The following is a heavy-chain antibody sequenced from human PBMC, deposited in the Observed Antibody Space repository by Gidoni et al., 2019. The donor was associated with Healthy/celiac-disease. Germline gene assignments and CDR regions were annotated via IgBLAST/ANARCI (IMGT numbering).Heavy chain of an antibody. J-gene: IGHJ6*02. CDR3: ARSLDRARVGGGSYYGMDV. CDR1: GGTFSSYA. D-gene: IGHD3-16*01. V-gene: IGHV1-69*01. Sequence: QVQLVQSGAEVKKPGSSVKVSCKASGGTFSSYAISWVRQAPGQGLEWMGGIIPIFGTANNAPKSQGRVTITAAESTSTAYMARSSLRSEDTAVYYCARSLDRARVGGGSYYGMDVWGQGTTVTVSS. CDR2: IIPIFGTA.